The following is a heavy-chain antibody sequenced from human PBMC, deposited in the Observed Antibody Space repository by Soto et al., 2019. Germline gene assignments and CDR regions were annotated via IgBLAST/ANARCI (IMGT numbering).Heavy chain of an antibody. CDR1: GFTFSSYA. CDR3: AKEAVAYSSSWYWFDP. V-gene: IGHV3-23*01. J-gene: IGHJ5*02. Sequence: EVQLLESGGGLVQPGGSLRLSCAASGFTFSSYAMSWVRQAPGKGLEWVSAISGSGGSTYYADSVKGRFTISRDNSKNTLYLQMNSLRAEDTAVYYCAKEAVAYSSSWYWFDPWGQGTLVTVSS. D-gene: IGHD6-13*01. CDR2: ISGSGGST.